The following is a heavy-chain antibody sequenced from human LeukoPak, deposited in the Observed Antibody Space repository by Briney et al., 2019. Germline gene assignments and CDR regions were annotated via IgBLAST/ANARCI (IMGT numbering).Heavy chain of an antibody. D-gene: IGHD3-10*01. Sequence: PSETLSLTCAVYGGSFSGYYWSWIRQPPGKGLEWIGRIYISGSTNYNPSLKSRVTMSVDTSKNQFSLKLRSVTAADTAVYYCAREVLSMVRGGIPKEAWGWFDPWGQGTLVTVSS. CDR2: IYISGST. V-gene: IGHV4-4*07. CDR3: AREVLSMVRGGIPKEAWGWFDP. J-gene: IGHJ5*02. CDR1: GGSFSGYY.